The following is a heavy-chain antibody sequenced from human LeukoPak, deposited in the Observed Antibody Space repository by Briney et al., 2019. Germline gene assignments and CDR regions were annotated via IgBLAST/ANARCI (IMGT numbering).Heavy chain of an antibody. D-gene: IGHD6-13*01. CDR1: GGSISSYY. J-gene: IGHJ5*02. V-gene: IGHV4-59*01. CDR3: ARVSFIPAGNFGWWFDP. CDR2: IYYSGNT. Sequence: SSETLALTCTVSGGSISSYYWAWIRQPPGKGLEWIGDIYYSGNTNYNPSLKSRLTILVDTAKNQFSLKLSSVTAEDTAVYYCARVSFIPAGNFGWWFDPWGQGTLVTVSS.